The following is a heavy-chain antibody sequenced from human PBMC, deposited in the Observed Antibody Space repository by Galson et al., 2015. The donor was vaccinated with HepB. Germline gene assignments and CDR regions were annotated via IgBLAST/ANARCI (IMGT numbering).Heavy chain of an antibody. Sequence: SLRLSCAASGFTFSSYGIHWVRQAPGKGLEWVALIWSDGGNKYYADSVEGRFTISRDNSKNTLYLRMNSLRAEDTAVYYCAREGAVVPTAMPLDYWGQGTLVTVSS. J-gene: IGHJ4*02. CDR1: GFTFSSYG. CDR2: IWSDGGNK. CDR3: AREGAVVPTAMPLDY. V-gene: IGHV3-33*01. D-gene: IGHD2-2*01.